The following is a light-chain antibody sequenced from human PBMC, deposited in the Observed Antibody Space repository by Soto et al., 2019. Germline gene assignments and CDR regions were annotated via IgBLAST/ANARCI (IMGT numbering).Light chain of an antibody. CDR3: QQYDSYPT. V-gene: IGKV1-5*03. Sequence: DIQMTQSPSTLSAAVGDRVPITCRASQSISNWLAWYQQKPGKAPNLLIYKASSLESGVPSRFSGSGSGTEFTLTISSLRPDDFATYFCQQYDSYPTFGGGTKVEIK. J-gene: IGKJ4*01. CDR2: KAS. CDR1: QSISNW.